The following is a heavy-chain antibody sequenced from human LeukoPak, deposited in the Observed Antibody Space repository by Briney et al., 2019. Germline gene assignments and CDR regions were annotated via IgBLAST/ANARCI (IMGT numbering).Heavy chain of an antibody. J-gene: IGHJ4*02. D-gene: IGHD3-3*01. V-gene: IGHV1-2*02. CDR3: ARQNDDDFWSGMYYFDY. CDR1: GYTFTGYY. Sequence: ASVKVSCKASGYTFTGYYMHWVRQAPGQGLEWMGSINPNSGGTNYAQKFQGRVTMTRDTSISAAYMELSRLRSDDTAVYYCARQNDDDFWSGMYYFDYWGQGTLVTVSS. CDR2: INPNSGGT.